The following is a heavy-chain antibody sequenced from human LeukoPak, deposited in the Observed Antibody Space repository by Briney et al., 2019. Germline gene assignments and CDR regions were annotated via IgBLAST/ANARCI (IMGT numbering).Heavy chain of an antibody. CDR3: ARVVSYSSSPDAFDI. D-gene: IGHD6-6*01. CDR1: GGSFSGYY. CDR2: IYTSGST. J-gene: IGHJ3*02. Sequence: SETLSLTCAVYGGSFSGYYWSWIRQPAGKGLEWIGRIYTSGSTNYNPSLKSRVTMSVDTSKNQFSLKLSSVTAADTAVYYCARVVSYSSSPDAFDIWGQGTMVTVSS. V-gene: IGHV4-59*10.